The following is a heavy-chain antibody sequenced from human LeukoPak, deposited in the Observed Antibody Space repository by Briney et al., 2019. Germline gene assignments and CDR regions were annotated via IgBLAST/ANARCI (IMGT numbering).Heavy chain of an antibody. V-gene: IGHV3-7*01. CDR2: IKRDGSEK. Sequence: GGSLRLSCAASGFTFSNYWMTWVRQAPGKGLEWVANIKRDGSEKYYVDSVKGRFTISRDNAKNSLYLQMNSLRAEDTAVYYCARVGDSSSHFDYWGQGTLVTVSS. CDR3: ARVGDSSSHFDY. D-gene: IGHD6-13*01. CDR1: GFTFSNYW. J-gene: IGHJ4*02.